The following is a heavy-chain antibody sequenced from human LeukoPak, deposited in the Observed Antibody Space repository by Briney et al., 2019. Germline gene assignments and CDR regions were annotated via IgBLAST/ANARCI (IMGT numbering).Heavy chain of an antibody. CDR1: GYTFTNYH. Sequence: ASVKVSCKASGYTFTNYHITWVRQAPGQGLEWMGWISTNNGNANCAQSVQGRVTMTKDTSTSTAYMELRSLRSDDTAVYYCALISYCTSVTCYFLDSWGQGTLVTVSS. D-gene: IGHD2-8*01. CDR3: ALISYCTSVTCYFLDS. J-gene: IGHJ4*02. V-gene: IGHV1-18*01. CDR2: ISTNNGNA.